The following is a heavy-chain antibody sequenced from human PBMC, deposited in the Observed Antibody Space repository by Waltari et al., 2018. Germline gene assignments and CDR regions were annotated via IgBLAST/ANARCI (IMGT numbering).Heavy chain of an antibody. CDR3: AKGRRGTYYYYYYYMDV. J-gene: IGHJ6*03. Sequence: EVQLLESGGGWVQPGGSLRLSCAASGFTFSSYAMSWFRRAPGKGLEWVSAISGSGGSTYYADSVKGRFTISRDNSKNTLYLQMNSLRAEDTAVYYCAKGRRGTYYYYYYYMDVWGKGTTVTVSS. V-gene: IGHV3-23*01. CDR1: GFTFSSYA. D-gene: IGHD1-1*01. CDR2: ISGSGGST.